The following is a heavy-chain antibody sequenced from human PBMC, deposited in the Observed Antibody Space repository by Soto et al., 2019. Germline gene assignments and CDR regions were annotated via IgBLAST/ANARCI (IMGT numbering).Heavy chain of an antibody. Sequence: PGGSLRLSCAASGFTFSSYSMNWVRQAPGKGLEWVSSISSSSSYIYYADSVKGRFTISRDNAKNSLYLQMNSLRAEDTAVYYCASHSSGNDYYYGMDVWGQGTTVTVSS. CDR2: ISSSSSYI. D-gene: IGHD3-22*01. CDR1: GFTFSSYS. J-gene: IGHJ6*02. CDR3: ASHSSGNDYYYGMDV. V-gene: IGHV3-21*04.